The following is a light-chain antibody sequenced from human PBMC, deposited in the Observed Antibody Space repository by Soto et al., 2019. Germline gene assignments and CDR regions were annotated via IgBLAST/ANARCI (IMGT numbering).Light chain of an antibody. CDR2: ANS. Sequence: QSVLTQPPSVSGAPGQRVTISCTGSSSNIGAGYDVHWYQQLPGTAPKLLIYANSIRPSGVPDRFSGSKSGTSASLAITGLRAEDEADYYCQSYGSSLSGYVFGTGTKLTVL. V-gene: IGLV1-40*01. CDR1: SSNIGAGYD. J-gene: IGLJ1*01. CDR3: QSYGSSLSGYV.